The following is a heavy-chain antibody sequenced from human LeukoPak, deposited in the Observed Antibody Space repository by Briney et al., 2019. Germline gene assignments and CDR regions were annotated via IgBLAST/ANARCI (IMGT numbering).Heavy chain of an antibody. Sequence: GGTLRLSCAASGFTFSSYGMSWVRQAPGKGLEWVSAISGSGGSTYYADSVKGRFTISRDNSKNTLYLQMNSLRAEDTAVYYCAKDAGLYSGSYDWFDPWGQGTLVTVSS. CDR1: GFTFSSYG. CDR3: AKDAGLYSGSYDWFDP. CDR2: ISGSGGST. D-gene: IGHD1-26*01. V-gene: IGHV3-23*01. J-gene: IGHJ5*02.